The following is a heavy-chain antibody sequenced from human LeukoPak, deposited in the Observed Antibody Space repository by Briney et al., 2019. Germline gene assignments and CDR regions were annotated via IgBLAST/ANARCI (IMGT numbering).Heavy chain of an antibody. Sequence: HPGGSLRLSCAASGFTFSSYAMSWVRQAPGKGLEWVSAISGSGGSTYYADSVKGRFTISRDNSKNTLYLQMNSLRAEDTAVYYCANGAKWELLVYDYWGQGTLVTVSS. D-gene: IGHD1-26*01. J-gene: IGHJ4*02. CDR1: GFTFSSYA. CDR3: ANGAKWELLVYDY. V-gene: IGHV3-23*01. CDR2: ISGSGGST.